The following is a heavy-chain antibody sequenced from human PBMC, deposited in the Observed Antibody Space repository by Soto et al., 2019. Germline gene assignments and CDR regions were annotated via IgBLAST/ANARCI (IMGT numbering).Heavy chain of an antibody. D-gene: IGHD1-26*01. CDR2: IKSKADGGAT. Sequence: GGSLRLSCAASSFTFTNAWMNWVRQAPGRGLEWVGLIKSKADGGATDYAAPVKGRFTISRDDSISTLYLQMNSLKTDDTAVYYCTTDPPGEVLFDSWGQGTLVTVSS. CDR1: SFTFTNAW. CDR3: TTDPPGEVLFDS. V-gene: IGHV3-15*07. J-gene: IGHJ4*02.